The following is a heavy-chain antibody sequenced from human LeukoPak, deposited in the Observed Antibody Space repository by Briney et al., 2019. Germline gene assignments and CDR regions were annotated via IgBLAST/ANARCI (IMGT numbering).Heavy chain of an antibody. Sequence: SETLSLTCAVXGXXXXGYXXSXXRQPXXXXXXXXGXXXXXXSTNYNPSLKSRVTISVDTSKNQFSLKLSSVTAADTAVYYCVRVRICGGDCYQKNPVFDYWGQGTLVTVSS. CDR3: VRVRICGGDCYQKNPVFDY. V-gene: IGHV4-34*01. J-gene: IGHJ4*02. CDR1: GXXXXGYX. D-gene: IGHD2-21*02. CDR2: XXXXXST.